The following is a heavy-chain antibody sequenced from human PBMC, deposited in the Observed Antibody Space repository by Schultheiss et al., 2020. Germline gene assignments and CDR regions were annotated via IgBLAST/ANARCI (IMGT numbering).Heavy chain of an antibody. CDR3: ARDRLSSSSALFLLERHYYYGMDV. CDR2: IIPIFGTA. Sequence: SVKVSCKASGGTFSSYAISWVRQAPGQGLEWMGGIIPIFGTANYAQKFQGRVTITADESTSTAYMELSSLRSEDTAVYYCARDRLSSSSALFLLERHYYYGMDVWGQGTTVTVSS. J-gene: IGHJ6*02. D-gene: IGHD6-6*01. CDR1: GGTFSSYA. V-gene: IGHV1-69*13.